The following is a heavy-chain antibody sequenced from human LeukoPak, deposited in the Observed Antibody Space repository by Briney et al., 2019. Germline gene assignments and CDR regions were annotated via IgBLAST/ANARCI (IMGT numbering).Heavy chain of an antibody. V-gene: IGHV3-30*03. D-gene: IGHD4-11*01. J-gene: IGHJ4*02. CDR2: ISYDGSNK. CDR3: TRDRTTITLFEL. Sequence: PGRSLRLSCAASGFTFSSYGMHWVRQAPGKGLEWVAVISYDGSNKYYADSVKGRFTASRDNARNTLYLQINSLRAEDSAVYYCTRDRTTITLFELWGQGTLVTVSS. CDR1: GFTFSSYG.